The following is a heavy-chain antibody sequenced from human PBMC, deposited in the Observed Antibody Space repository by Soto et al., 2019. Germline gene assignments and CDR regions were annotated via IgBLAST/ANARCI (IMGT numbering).Heavy chain of an antibody. CDR2: ISGSGGSR. D-gene: IGHD3-3*01. J-gene: IGHJ4*02. CDR1: GFTFSSYA. V-gene: IGHV3-23*01. CDR3: AKGPARFLEWLLSNFDY. Sequence: GGSLRLSCAASGFTFSSYAMSWVRQAPGKGLEWVSAISGSGGSRYYADSVKGRFTISRDNSKNTLYLQMNSLRAEDTAVYYCAKGPARFLEWLLSNFDYWGQGTLVTSPQ.